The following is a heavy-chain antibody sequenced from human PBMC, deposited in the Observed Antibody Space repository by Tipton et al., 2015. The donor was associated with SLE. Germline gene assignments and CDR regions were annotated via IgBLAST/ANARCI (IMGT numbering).Heavy chain of an antibody. V-gene: IGHV4-31*03. CDR1: GGPISSGGYY. D-gene: IGHD3-10*01. Sequence: TLSLTCTVSGGPISSGGYYWTWIRQHPGEGLEWIGYISYSGSTYSNPSLKSRVTISLDTSKNQFSLKLSSVTAADTAVYYCVRDRGVRGDRFDYWGQGTLVTVSS. J-gene: IGHJ4*02. CDR3: VRDRGVRGDRFDY. CDR2: ISYSGST.